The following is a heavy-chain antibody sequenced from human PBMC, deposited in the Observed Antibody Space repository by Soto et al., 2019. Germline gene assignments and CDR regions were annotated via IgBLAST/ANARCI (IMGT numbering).Heavy chain of an antibody. CDR1: GFTFSSYA. CDR2: ISGNGGST. CDR3: ARHSIFGWYMDV. Sequence: GGSLRLSCAASGFTFSSYAMSWVRQAPGKGLECVSAISGNGGSTYYADSVKGRFTISRDNSKNTLYLQMGSLRAEDMAVYYCARHSIFGWYMDVWGKGTTVTVSS. D-gene: IGHD3-3*01. J-gene: IGHJ6*03. V-gene: IGHV3-23*01.